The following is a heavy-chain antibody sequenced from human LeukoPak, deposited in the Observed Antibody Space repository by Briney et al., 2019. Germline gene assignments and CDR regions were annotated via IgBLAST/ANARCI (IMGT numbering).Heavy chain of an antibody. V-gene: IGHV4-39*07. CDR1: GGSISSSSYC. CDR2: IYYSGST. J-gene: IGHJ4*02. Sequence: SETLSLTCTVSGGSISSSSYCWGWIRQPPGKGLEWIGSIYYSGSTYYNPSLKSRVTISVDTSKNQFSLKLSSVTAADTAVYYCARATITMIVVVTPGYFDYWGQGTLVTVSS. D-gene: IGHD3-22*01. CDR3: ARATITMIVVVTPGYFDY.